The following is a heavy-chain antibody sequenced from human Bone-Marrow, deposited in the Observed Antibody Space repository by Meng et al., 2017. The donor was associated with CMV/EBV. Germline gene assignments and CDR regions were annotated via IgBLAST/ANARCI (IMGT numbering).Heavy chain of an antibody. D-gene: IGHD3-10*01. CDR3: AKDPGSGNDYYYGMDV. V-gene: IGHV3-30*02. CDR2: IRYDGSNK. CDR1: GFTFSSYG. J-gene: IGHJ6*02. Sequence: GGSLRLSCAASGFTFSSYGMHWVRQAPGKGLEWVAFIRYDGSNKYYADSVKGRFTISRDNSKNTLYLQMNSLRAEDTAVYYCAKDPGSGNDYYYGMDVWGQGTTVTVS.